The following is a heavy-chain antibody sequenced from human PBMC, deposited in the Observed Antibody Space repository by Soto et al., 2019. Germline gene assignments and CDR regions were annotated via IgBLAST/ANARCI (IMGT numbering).Heavy chain of an antibody. Sequence: ASVKVSCKASGYTFTVYYMHWVRQAPGQRLEWMGWINAGNGNTKYSQKFQGRVTITRDTSASTAYMELSSLRSEDTAVYYCARSIVVVTALDYWGQGTLVNVSS. CDR2: INAGNGNT. CDR1: GYTFTVYY. CDR3: ARSIVVVTALDY. V-gene: IGHV1-3*01. D-gene: IGHD2-21*02. J-gene: IGHJ4*02.